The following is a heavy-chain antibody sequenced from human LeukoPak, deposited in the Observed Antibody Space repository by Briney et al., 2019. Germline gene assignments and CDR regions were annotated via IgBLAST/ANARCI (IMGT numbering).Heavy chain of an antibody. D-gene: IGHD2-2*01. Sequence: ASAKVSCKASGYTFTGYYMHWVRQSPGQGLEWMGWINPNSGGTNYAQKFQGRVTMTRDTSISTAYMELSRLRSDDTAVYYCARVLYPHDYYYYYMDVWGKGTTVTVSS. CDR3: ARVLYPHDYYYYYMDV. CDR1: GYTFTGYY. V-gene: IGHV1-2*02. J-gene: IGHJ6*03. CDR2: INPNSGGT.